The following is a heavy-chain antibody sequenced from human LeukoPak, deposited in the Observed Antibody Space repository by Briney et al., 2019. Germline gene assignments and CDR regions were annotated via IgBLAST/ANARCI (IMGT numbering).Heavy chain of an antibody. CDR2: IYYSGST. D-gene: IGHD3-9*01. V-gene: IGHV4-39*07. Sequence: ASETLSLTCTVSGGSISSSSCYWGWIRQPPGKGLEWIGSIYYSGSTYYNPSLKSRVTISVDTSKNQFSLKLSSVTAADTAVYYCARDQGRYFDWSDYWGQGTLVTVSS. CDR1: GGSISSSSCY. J-gene: IGHJ4*02. CDR3: ARDQGRYFDWSDY.